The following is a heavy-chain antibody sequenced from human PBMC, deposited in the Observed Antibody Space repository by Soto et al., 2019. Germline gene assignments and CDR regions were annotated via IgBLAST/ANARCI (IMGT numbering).Heavy chain of an antibody. CDR2: IYYSGST. CDR3: ASSYSNYVYYYYGMDV. V-gene: IGHV4-30-4*01. Sequence: QVQLQESGPGLVKPSQTLSLTCTVSCGSISSGDYYWSWIRQPPGKGLEWIGYIYYSGSTYYNPSLKSRVTISVDTSKNQFSLKLSSVTAADTAVYYCASSYSNYVYYYYGMDVWGQGTTVTVSS. CDR1: CGSISSGDYY. J-gene: IGHJ6*02. D-gene: IGHD4-4*01.